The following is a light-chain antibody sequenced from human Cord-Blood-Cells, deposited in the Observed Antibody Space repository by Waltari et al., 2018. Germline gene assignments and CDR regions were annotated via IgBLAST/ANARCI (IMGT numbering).Light chain of an antibody. CDR1: SRDVGGYNY. Sequence: QSALTQHASVSGSPGPSITIPCTGTSRDVGGYNYVSWYQQHPGKAPNLMIYDVSNRPSGVSNRFSGSKSNNTASLTISGLQAEDEADYYCSSYTSSSTLGVFGGGTKLTVL. V-gene: IGLV2-14*01. CDR2: DVS. J-gene: IGLJ3*02. CDR3: SSYTSSSTLGV.